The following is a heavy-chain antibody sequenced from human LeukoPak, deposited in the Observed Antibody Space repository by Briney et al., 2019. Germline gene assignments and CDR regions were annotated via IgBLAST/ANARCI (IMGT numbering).Heavy chain of an antibody. CDR1: GFTFDDYA. J-gene: IGHJ4*02. CDR3: AKAPWGTAMVTKFDY. V-gene: IGHV3-9*01. CDR2: ISWNSGSI. Sequence: GGSLRLSCAASGFTFDDYAMHWVRQAPGKGLEWVSGISWNSGSIGYADSVKGRFTISRDNAKNSLYLQMNSLRAEDTALYYCAKAPWGTAMVTKFDYWGQGTLVTVSS. D-gene: IGHD5-18*01.